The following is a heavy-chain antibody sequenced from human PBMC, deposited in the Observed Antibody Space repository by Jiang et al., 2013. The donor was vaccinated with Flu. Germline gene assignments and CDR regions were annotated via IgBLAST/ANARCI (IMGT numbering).Heavy chain of an antibody. V-gene: IGHV5-10-1*01. CDR3: ARRPYYYDSSGYYVDDAFDI. CDR1: DTALPATG. J-gene: IGHJ3*02. Sequence: PGESLRISCKVLDTALPATGSAGCARCRKGWSGWEIDPSDSYTNYSPSFQGHVTISADKSISTAYLQWSSLKASDTAMYYCARRPYYYDSSGYYVDDAFDIWGQGTMVTVSS. D-gene: IGHD3-22*01. CDR2: IDPSDSYT.